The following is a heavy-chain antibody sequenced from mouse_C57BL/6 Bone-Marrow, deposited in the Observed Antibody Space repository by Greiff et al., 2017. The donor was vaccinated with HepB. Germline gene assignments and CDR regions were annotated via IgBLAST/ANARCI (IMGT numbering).Heavy chain of an antibody. Sequence: VQLQQPGAELVMPGASVKLSCKASGYTFTSYWMHWVKQRPGQGLEWIGEIDPSDSYTNYNQKFKGKSTLTVDKSSSTAYMQLSSLTSEDSAVYYCAREGYGSSRYFFDYGGQGTTLTVSS. V-gene: IGHV1-69*01. D-gene: IGHD1-1*01. CDR2: IDPSDSYT. CDR3: AREGYGSSRYFFDY. J-gene: IGHJ2*01. CDR1: GYTFTSYW.